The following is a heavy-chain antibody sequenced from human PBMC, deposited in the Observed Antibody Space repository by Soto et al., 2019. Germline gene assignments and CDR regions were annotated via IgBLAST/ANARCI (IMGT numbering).Heavy chain of an antibody. CDR1: GFTFSSYA. J-gene: IGHJ6*03. D-gene: IGHD3-3*01. V-gene: IGHV3-23*01. CDR2: ISGSGGST. Sequence: EVQLLESGGGLVQPGGSLRLSCAASGFTFSSYAMSWVRQAPGKGLEWVSAISGSGGSTYYADSVKGRFTISRDNSKNTLYLQMNSLRAEDTAVYYCAKDRAYDFWSGYTLGYYYYYMDVWGKGTTVTVSS. CDR3: AKDRAYDFWSGYTLGYYYYYMDV.